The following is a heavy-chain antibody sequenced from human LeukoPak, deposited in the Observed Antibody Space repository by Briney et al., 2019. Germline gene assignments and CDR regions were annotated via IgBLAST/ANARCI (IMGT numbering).Heavy chain of an antibody. CDR1: GGSISSGDYY. J-gene: IGHJ5*02. Sequence: SETLSLTCTVSGGSISSGDYYCSWIRQPPGKGLEWIGYIYYSGSTYYNPSLKSRVTISVDTSKNQFSLKLSSVTAADTAVYYWARGGCSGGSCYSGNWFDPWGQGPLVTVSA. CDR2: IYYSGST. CDR3: ARGGCSGGSCYSGNWFDP. D-gene: IGHD2-15*01. V-gene: IGHV4-30-4*01.